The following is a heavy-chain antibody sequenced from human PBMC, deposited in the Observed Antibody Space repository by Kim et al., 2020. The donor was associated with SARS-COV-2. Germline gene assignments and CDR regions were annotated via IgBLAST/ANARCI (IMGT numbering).Heavy chain of an antibody. Sequence: ASVKVSCKASGYTFTSYGISWVRQAPGQGLEWMGWISAYNGNTNYSQKLQGRVTITTDTSTSTAYMELRSLRSDDTAVYYCVCGYGYSSSWYYYCGRHVCGRGHTVTVSS. J-gene: IGHJ6*01. CDR1: GYTFTSYG. CDR3: VCGYGYSSSWYYYCGRHV. V-gene: IGHV1-18*01. D-gene: IGHD6-13*01. CDR2: ISAYNGNT.